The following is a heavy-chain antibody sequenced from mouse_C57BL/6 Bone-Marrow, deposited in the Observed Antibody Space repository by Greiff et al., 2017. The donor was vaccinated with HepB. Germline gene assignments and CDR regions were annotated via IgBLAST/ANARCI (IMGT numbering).Heavy chain of an antibody. J-gene: IGHJ2*01. V-gene: IGHV1-55*01. Sequence: VQLQQPGAELVKPGASVKMSCKASGYTFTSYWITWVKQRPGQGLEWIGEIYPRSGNTYYNEKFKGKATLTADKSSSTAYMELRSLTSEDSAVYFCARRPPRNFDYWGQGTTLTVSS. CDR2: IYPRSGNT. CDR1: GYTFTSYW. CDR3: ARRPPRNFDY.